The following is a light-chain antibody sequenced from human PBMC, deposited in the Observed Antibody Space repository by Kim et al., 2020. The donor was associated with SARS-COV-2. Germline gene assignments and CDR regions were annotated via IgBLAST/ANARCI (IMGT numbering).Light chain of an antibody. J-gene: IGLJ1*01. CDR2: GKN. Sequence: SSELTQDPAVSVALGQTVRITCQGDSLRSYYASWYQQKPGQAPVLVIYGKNNRPSGIPDRFSGSSSGNTASLTITGAQAEDEADYYCSSRDSSGNLYVFG. V-gene: IGLV3-19*01. CDR3: SSRDSSGNLYV. CDR1: SLRSYY.